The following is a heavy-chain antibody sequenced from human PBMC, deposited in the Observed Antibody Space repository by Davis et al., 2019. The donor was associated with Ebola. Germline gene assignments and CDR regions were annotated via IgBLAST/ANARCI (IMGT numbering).Heavy chain of an antibody. CDR2: IYSDGST. CDR1: GFTVSSNY. J-gene: IGHJ4*02. D-gene: IGHD5-18*01. Sequence: GESLKISCAASGFTVSSNYMSWVRQAPGKGLEWVSVIYSDGSTYYADSVKGRFTISRDNSKNTLYLQMNSLRAEDTAVYYCAKGLDTAMVTEDYWGQGTLVTVSS. V-gene: IGHV3-53*05. CDR3: AKGLDTAMVTEDY.